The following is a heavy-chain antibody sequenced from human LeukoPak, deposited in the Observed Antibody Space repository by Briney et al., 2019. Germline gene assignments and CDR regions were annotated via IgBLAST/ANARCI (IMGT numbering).Heavy chain of an antibody. V-gene: IGHV3-48*03. J-gene: IGHJ4*02. D-gene: IGHD4-23*01. CDR1: GFTFSSYE. Sequence: GGSLRLSCAASGFTFSSYEMTWVRQAPGKGLEWVSSISSGGTTIYYADAVKGRFAISRDNAKNSLYLQMDSLRAADTAVYYCARSYGGSGDFWGRGTLVTVSS. CDR3: ARSYGGSGDF. CDR2: ISSGGTTI.